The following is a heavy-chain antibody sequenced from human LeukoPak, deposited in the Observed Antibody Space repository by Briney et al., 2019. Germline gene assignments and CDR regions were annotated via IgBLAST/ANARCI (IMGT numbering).Heavy chain of an antibody. CDR1: GFTFSNAW. D-gene: IGHD2-21*02. J-gene: IGHJ3*02. CDR2: IKSKTDGGTT. CDR3: TADMWASCGGDCYTHDAFDI. V-gene: IGHV3-15*01. Sequence: GGSLRLSCAAPGFTFSNAWMSWVRQAPGKGLEWVGRIKSKTDGGTTDYAAPVKGRFTISRDDSKNTLYLQMNSLKTEDTAVYYCTADMWASCGGDCYTHDAFDIWGQGTMVTVSS.